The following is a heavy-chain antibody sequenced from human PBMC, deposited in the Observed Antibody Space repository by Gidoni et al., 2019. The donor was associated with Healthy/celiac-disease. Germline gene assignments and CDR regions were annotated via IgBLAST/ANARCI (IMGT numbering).Heavy chain of an antibody. Sequence: QVQLVESGGGVVQPGRSLRLSCAASGFTFSSYAMHWVRQAPGKGLEWVAVISYDGSNKYYADSVKGRFTISRDNSKNTLYLQMNSLRAEDTAVYYCARDLGYDILNWFDPWGQGTLVTVSS. CDR3: ARDLGYDILNWFDP. J-gene: IGHJ5*02. V-gene: IGHV3-30*04. CDR1: GFTFSSYA. CDR2: ISYDGSNK. D-gene: IGHD3-9*01.